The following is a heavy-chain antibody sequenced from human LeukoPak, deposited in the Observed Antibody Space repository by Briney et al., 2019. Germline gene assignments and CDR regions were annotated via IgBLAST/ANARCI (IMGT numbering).Heavy chain of an antibody. CDR2: IASDGSST. D-gene: IGHD4-23*01. J-gene: IGHJ4*02. V-gene: IGHV3-74*01. CDR1: GFTFSSYW. Sequence: PGGSLRLSCAASGFTFSSYWMNWVRHAPGKGLVWVSRIASDGSSTTYADSVKGRFSISRDNAKNTLYLQMNSLRVEDTAVYYCARGRPHGNDYWGQGNLVTASS. CDR3: ARGRPHGNDY.